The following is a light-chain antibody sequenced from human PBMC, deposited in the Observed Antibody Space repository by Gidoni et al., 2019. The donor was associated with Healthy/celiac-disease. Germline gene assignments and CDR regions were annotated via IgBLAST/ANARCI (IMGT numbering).Light chain of an antibody. Sequence: IQLTQSQSSLSASVGDRVTITCRASQSISSYLNWYQQKPGKAPKLLIYAASSLQSGVPSRFSGSGSVTDFTLTISSLQPEDFATYYCQQSYSTSTFGPGTKVDIK. V-gene: IGKV1-39*01. J-gene: IGKJ3*01. CDR3: QQSYSTST. CDR1: QSISSY. CDR2: AAS.